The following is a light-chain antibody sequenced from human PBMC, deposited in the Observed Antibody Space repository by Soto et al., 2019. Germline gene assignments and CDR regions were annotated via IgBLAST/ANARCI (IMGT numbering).Light chain of an antibody. V-gene: IGKV3-15*01. Sequence: EVVMTQSPATLSVSPGERATLSCRASQTISTNLAWYQHKPGQPPRLLVYGGSTRAAAIPARFSGSGSGTEFTLTISGLQSEDSAVYYCQLYNIWPEAFGQGTKVEL. CDR1: QTISTN. J-gene: IGKJ1*01. CDR3: QLYNIWPEA. CDR2: GGS.